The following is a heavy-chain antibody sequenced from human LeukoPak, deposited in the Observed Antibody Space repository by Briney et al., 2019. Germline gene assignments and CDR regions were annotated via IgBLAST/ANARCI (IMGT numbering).Heavy chain of an antibody. Sequence: GGSLRLSCAASGFTFSSYAMSWVRQAPGKGLEWVSAISGSGGSTYYADSVKGRFTISRDNCKNTLYLQMNSLRAEDTAVYYCAKDGQAWIQLWSPFDYWGQGTLVTVSS. CDR2: ISGSGGST. CDR3: AKDGQAWIQLWSPFDY. V-gene: IGHV3-23*01. D-gene: IGHD5-18*01. J-gene: IGHJ4*02. CDR1: GFTFSSYA.